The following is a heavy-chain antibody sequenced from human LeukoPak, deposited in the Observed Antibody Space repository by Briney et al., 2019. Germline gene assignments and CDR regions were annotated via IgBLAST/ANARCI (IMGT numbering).Heavy chain of an antibody. CDR3: ARERLLGGVWFDP. V-gene: IGHV3-74*01. Sequence: HPGGSLRLSCAASGFTFSSYWVHWVRQAPGKGLVWVSRINSDGSSTSYADSVKGRFTISRDNAKNTLYLQMNSLRAEDTAVYYCARERLLGGVWFDPWGQGTLVTVSS. D-gene: IGHD3-16*01. CDR1: GFTFSSYW. J-gene: IGHJ5*02. CDR2: INSDGSST.